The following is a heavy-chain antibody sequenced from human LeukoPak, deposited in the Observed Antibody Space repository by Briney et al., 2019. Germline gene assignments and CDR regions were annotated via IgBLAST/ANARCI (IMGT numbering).Heavy chain of an antibody. CDR3: AKGVVGGVVPAAIYFDY. Sequence: GGSLRLSCAASGFTFSSYAMSWVRQAPGKGLEWVSTISGSGGSTYYADSVKGRFTISRDNSKNTLYLQMNSLRAEDTAVYYCAKGVVGGVVPAAIYFDYWGQGTLVTVSS. J-gene: IGHJ4*02. CDR2: ISGSGGST. CDR1: GFTFSSYA. D-gene: IGHD2-2*02. V-gene: IGHV3-23*01.